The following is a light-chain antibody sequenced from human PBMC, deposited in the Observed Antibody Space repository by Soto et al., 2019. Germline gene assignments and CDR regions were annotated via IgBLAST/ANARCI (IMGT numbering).Light chain of an antibody. CDR2: GAS. CDR1: QSVGSDY. J-gene: IGKJ1*01. Sequence: EMVMTQSPATLSVSPGERATLSYRASQSVGSDYLAWYQQKPGQAPRLLIYGASSRATGIPDRFSGSGSGTDFTLTISRLEPEDFAVYYCQQYGNSPWTFGPGTKVDIK. V-gene: IGKV3-20*01. CDR3: QQYGNSPWT.